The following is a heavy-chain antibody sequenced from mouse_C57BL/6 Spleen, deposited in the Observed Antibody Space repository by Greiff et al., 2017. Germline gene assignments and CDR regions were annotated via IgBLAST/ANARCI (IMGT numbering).Heavy chain of an antibody. CDR1: GYTFTDYE. V-gene: IGHV1-15*01. CDR2: IDPETGGT. CDR3: TRSRQLRPPYAMDY. Sequence: QVQLKESGAELVRPGASVTLSCKASGYTFTDYEMHWVKQTPVHGLEWIGAIDPETGGTAYNQQFKGKAILTADKSSSTAYMALRSLTSEDSAVYYCTRSRQLRPPYAMDYWGQGTSVTVSS. J-gene: IGHJ4*01. D-gene: IGHD3-2*02.